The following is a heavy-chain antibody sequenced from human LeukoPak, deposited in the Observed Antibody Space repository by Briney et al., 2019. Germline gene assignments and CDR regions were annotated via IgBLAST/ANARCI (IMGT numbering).Heavy chain of an antibody. J-gene: IGHJ4*02. V-gene: IGHV3-23*01. Sequence: PGGSLRLSCAASGFTFSSYAMTWVRQAPGKGLEWVSAISGSVGSTYYADSVKGRFTISRDNSKNTLYLQMNSLRAEDTAVYYCAKDGGEYNYGYSDFDYWGQGTLVTVSS. CDR1: GFTFSSYA. D-gene: IGHD5-18*01. CDR3: AKDGGEYNYGYSDFDY. CDR2: ISGSVGST.